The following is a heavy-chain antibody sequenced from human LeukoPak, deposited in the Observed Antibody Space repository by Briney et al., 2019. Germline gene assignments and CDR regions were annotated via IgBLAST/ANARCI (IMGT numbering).Heavy chain of an antibody. D-gene: IGHD2/OR15-2a*01. CDR2: INHDGSLR. J-gene: IGHJ4*02. CDR3: TRDVFSLGDS. Sequence: GGSLRLSCAASGLSLRSYGMHWVRQSPGKGLLWVSHINHDGSLRDYADSVKGRFTISKDIAKNTVFLQMDSLGAEDAAVYYCTRDVFSLGDSWGQGTLVTVSS. CDR1: GLSLRSYG. V-gene: IGHV3-74*01.